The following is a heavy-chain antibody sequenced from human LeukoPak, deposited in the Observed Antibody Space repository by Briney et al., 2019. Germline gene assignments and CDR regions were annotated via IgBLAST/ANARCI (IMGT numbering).Heavy chain of an antibody. V-gene: IGHV4-59*08. CDR3: ARGADSFDI. J-gene: IGHJ3*02. CDR2: LFNSGGT. Sequence: KPSETLSLTCTVSGASISSYHWSWIRQPPGKGLEWIGDLFNSGGTSYNASLKSRVTVSVDTSKKQVSLKLSSVTAADTAVYYCARGADSFDIWGQGTMVTVSS. CDR1: GASISSYH.